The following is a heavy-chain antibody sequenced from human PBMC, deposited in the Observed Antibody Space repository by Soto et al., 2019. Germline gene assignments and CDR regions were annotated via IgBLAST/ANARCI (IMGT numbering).Heavy chain of an antibody. CDR3: ARESKTYYDSSGYDY. Sequence: GGSLRLSCAASGFTFSSYWMHWVRQAPGKGLVWVSRINSDGSSTSYAESVKGRFTISRDNAKNTLYLQMNSLRAEDTAVYYCARESKTYYDSSGYDYWGQGTLVTVSS. CDR2: INSDGSST. CDR1: GFTFSSYW. D-gene: IGHD3-22*01. J-gene: IGHJ4*02. V-gene: IGHV3-74*01.